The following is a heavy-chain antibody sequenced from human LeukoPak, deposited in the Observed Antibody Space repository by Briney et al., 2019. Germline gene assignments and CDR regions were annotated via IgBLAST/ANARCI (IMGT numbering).Heavy chain of an antibody. CDR3: ARGRVSSSSWSSTYYYYFYMDV. Sequence: ASVKVSCKASGYTFTSYYMHWVRQAPGQGLEWMGIINPSGGSTSYAQKFQGRVTMTRDMSTSTVYMELSSLRSEDTAVYYCARGRVSSSSWSSTYYYYFYMDVWGKGTTVTVSS. CDR1: GYTFTSYY. J-gene: IGHJ6*03. D-gene: IGHD6-13*01. V-gene: IGHV1-46*01. CDR2: INPSGGST.